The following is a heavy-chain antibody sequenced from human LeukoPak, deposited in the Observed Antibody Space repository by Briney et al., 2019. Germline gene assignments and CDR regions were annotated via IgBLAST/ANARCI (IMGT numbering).Heavy chain of an antibody. Sequence: PGRSLRLSCAASGFTFSSYGMHWVRQAPGKGLEWVAVISYDGSNKYYADSVKGRFTISRDNSKNTLYLQMNSLRAEDTAVYYCAKDPAHYDFWRYYYYYGMDVWGQGTTVTVSS. CDR2: ISYDGSNK. CDR3: AKDPAHYDFWRYYYYYGMDV. D-gene: IGHD3-3*01. V-gene: IGHV3-30*18. J-gene: IGHJ6*02. CDR1: GFTFSSYG.